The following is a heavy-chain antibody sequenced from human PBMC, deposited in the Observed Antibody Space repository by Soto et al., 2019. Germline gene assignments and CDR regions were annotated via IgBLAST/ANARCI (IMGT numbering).Heavy chain of an antibody. D-gene: IGHD4-4*01. CDR3: ARHKHDYNCMDY. V-gene: IGHV4-59*08. J-gene: IGHJ4*02. Sequence: PSETLSLTCTVSGGCISSYYWSWIRQPPGKGLEWIGYIYYSGSTNYNPSLKSRVTISVDTSKNQFSLKLSSVTAADTAVYYCARHKHDYNCMDYWGQGTLVTVSS. CDR1: GGCISSYY. CDR2: IYYSGST.